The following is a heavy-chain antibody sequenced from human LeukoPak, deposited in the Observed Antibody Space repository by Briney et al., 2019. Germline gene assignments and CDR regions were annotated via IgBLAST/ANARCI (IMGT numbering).Heavy chain of an antibody. CDR3: ARGPPRGKYYYMDV. J-gene: IGHJ6*03. CDR1: GFTFSSFD. CDR2: IGTASDT. D-gene: IGHD1-1*01. V-gene: IGHV3-13*01. Sequence: GGSLRLSCAPSGFTFSSFDMHWVRQPTGQGLEWVSTIGTASDTYYPGSVEGRFTLSRDNAKNSLYLQMNSLTAGDTAVYYCARGPPRGKYYYMDVWGKGTTVTVSS.